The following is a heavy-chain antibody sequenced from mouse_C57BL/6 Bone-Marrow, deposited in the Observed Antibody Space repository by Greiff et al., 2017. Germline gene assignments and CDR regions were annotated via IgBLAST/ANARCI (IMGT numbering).Heavy chain of an antibody. CDR1: GFTFSDYG. CDR2: ISSGSSTI. CDR3: AMYDEYFDV. D-gene: IGHD2-14*01. V-gene: IGHV5-17*01. J-gene: IGHJ1*03. Sequence: EVKVEESGGGLVKPGGSLKLSCAASGFTFSDYGMHWVRQAPEKGLEWVAYISSGSSTIYYADTVKGRFTISRDNAKNTLFLQMTSLRSEDTAMYYCAMYDEYFDVWGTGTTVTVSS.